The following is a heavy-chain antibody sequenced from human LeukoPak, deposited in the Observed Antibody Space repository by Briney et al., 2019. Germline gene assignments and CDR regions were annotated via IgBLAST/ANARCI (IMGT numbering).Heavy chain of an antibody. CDR1: GGSISSSSYY. V-gene: IGHV4-39*07. D-gene: IGHD3-3*01. Sequence: SETLSLTCTVSGGSISSSSYYWGWIRQPPGKGLEWIGSIYYSGSTYYNPSLKSRVTISVDTSKNQFSLKLSSVTAADTAVYYCARVGFTIFGGPKSPAYFQHWGQGTLVTVSS. J-gene: IGHJ1*01. CDR3: ARVGFTIFGGPKSPAYFQH. CDR2: IYYSGST.